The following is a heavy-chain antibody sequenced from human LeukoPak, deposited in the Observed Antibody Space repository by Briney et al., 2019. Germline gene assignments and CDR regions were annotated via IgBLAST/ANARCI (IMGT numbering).Heavy chain of an antibody. CDR3: ARDPLYYYDSSGYDAFDI. V-gene: IGHV1-2*02. CDR1: GYTFTGYY. J-gene: IGHJ3*02. Sequence: ASVKVSCKASGYTFTGYYMHWVRQAPGQGLEWMGWINPNSGGTNYAQKFQGRVTMTRDTSISTAYMELSRLRSDDTAVYYRARDPLYYYDSSGYDAFDIWGQGTMVTVSS. D-gene: IGHD3-22*01. CDR2: INPNSGGT.